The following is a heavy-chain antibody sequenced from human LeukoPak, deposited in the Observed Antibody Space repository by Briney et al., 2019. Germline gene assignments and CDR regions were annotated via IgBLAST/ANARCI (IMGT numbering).Heavy chain of an antibody. CDR2: ISGSGGTT. CDR1: GFTFNNYA. Sequence: GGSLRLSCAASGFTFNNYAMNWVRQAPGKGLEWVSVISGSGGTTYYAASVKGRFTISRGSSKNTLYLQMNSLRAEDTAVYYCAKVSGGGLYYDGMDVWGQGTTVTVSS. D-gene: IGHD1-14*01. CDR3: AKVSGGGLYYDGMDV. V-gene: IGHV3-23*01. J-gene: IGHJ6*02.